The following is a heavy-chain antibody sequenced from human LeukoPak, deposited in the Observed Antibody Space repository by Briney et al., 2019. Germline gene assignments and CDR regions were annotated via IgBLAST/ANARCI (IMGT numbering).Heavy chain of an antibody. CDR3: AKDDFWGATLDY. J-gene: IGHJ4*02. CDR2: FSGSDGTT. CDR1: GFTFSSYA. D-gene: IGHD1-26*01. Sequence: GGSLRLSCAASGFTFSSYAMSWVRQAPGKGLEWVSGFSGSDGTTYYADSVKGRFTISRDNSKDTLYLQMNSLRVEDTALYYCAKDDFWGATLDYWGQGTQVTVSS. V-gene: IGHV3-23*01.